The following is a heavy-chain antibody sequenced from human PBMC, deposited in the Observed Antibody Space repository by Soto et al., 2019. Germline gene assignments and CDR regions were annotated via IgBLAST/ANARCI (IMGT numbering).Heavy chain of an antibody. J-gene: IGHJ6*03. CDR3: AAGRRGSGYDYYYYMDV. V-gene: IGHV1-58*01. CDR1: GFTFTSSA. D-gene: IGHD2-15*01. CDR2: IVVGSGNT. Sequence: ASVKVSCKASGFTFTSSAVQWVRQARGQRLEWTGWIVVGSGNTNYAQKLQERVTITRDMSTSTAYMELSSLRSEDTAVYYCAAGRRGSGYDYYYYMDVWGKGTTVTVSS.